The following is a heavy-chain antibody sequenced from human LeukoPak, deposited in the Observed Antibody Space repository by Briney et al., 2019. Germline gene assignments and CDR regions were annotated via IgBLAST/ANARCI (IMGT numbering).Heavy chain of an antibody. CDR3: ARSGSSSSSYYYYYYMDV. CDR1: GFTVSNNY. Sequence: GGSLRLSCAASGFTVSNNYMSWVRQAPGKGLEWVSIIYSGGSTYYADSVKGRFTISRDNSKNTLYLQMNRLRAEDTAVYYCARSGSSSSSYYYYYYMDVWGKGTTVTVSS. D-gene: IGHD6-6*01. CDR2: IYSGGST. J-gene: IGHJ6*03. V-gene: IGHV3-66*02.